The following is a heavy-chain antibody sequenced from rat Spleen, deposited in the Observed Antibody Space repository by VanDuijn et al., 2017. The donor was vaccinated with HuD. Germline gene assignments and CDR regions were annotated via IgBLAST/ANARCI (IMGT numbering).Heavy chain of an antibody. CDR2: ISYEGIRT. Sequence: EVQLVESGGGLVQPGRSMKLSCAASGLTFNDHYMAWVRQAPKKGLEWVASISYEGIRTYYGDTVKGRFSISRDNAKSILYLQMNSLRSEDSATYYCARYYHDTYYYFDYWGQGVMVTVSS. CDR1: GLTFNDHY. V-gene: IGHV5-22*01. J-gene: IGHJ2*01. CDR3: ARYYHDTYYYFDY. D-gene: IGHD1-12*02.